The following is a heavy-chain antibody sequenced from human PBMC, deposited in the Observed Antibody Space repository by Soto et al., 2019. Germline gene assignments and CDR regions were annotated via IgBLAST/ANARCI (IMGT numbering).Heavy chain of an antibody. V-gene: IGHV4-39*01. CDR2: IYYSGST. J-gene: IGHJ4*02. Sequence: LSLTCTVSGGSISSSSYYWGWIRQPPGKGLEWIGSIYYSGSTYYNPSLKSRVTISVDTSKNQFSLKLSSVTAADTAVYYCARHQIAVAGRTGFDYWGQGTLVTVSS. D-gene: IGHD6-19*01. CDR3: ARHQIAVAGRTGFDY. CDR1: GGSISSSSYY.